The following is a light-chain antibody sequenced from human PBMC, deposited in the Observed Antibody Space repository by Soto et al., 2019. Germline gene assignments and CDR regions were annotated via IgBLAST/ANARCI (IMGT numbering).Light chain of an antibody. CDR2: KAS. J-gene: IGKJ1*01. CDR1: QSVNTW. Sequence: DIQMTQSPFTLSASVGDKITITCRASQSVNTWLAWFQQKPGKAPKPLIYKASYLETGVPLRFSGSGAGTDFTLTISSLQPDDFATYSCQQYITYPWTFGQGTKVEVK. V-gene: IGKV1-5*03. CDR3: QQYITYPWT.